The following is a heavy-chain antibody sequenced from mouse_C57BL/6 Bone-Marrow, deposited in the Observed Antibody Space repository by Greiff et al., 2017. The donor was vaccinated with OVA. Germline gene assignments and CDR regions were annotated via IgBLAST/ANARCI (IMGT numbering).Heavy chain of an antibody. CDR1: GYTFNREW. CDR2: IYPGSGRT. D-gene: IGHD1-1*01. Sequence: QVQLQQPGAELVKPGASVKMSCKASGYTFNREWRKGGKKRPGQGGEWIGDIYPGSGRTNYNEKFKSKATLTVDTSSSTAYMQLSSLTSEDSAVYYCARSGITTVEGDFAMDYWGQGTSVTVSS. J-gene: IGHJ4*01. V-gene: IGHV1-55*01. CDR3: ARSGITTVEGDFAMDY.